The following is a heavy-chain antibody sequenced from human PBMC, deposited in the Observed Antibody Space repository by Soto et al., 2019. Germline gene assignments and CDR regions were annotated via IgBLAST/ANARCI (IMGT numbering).Heavy chain of an antibody. CDR1: GYTFTSYG. D-gene: IGHD2-2*01. J-gene: IGHJ6*03. V-gene: IGHV1-18*01. CDR3: ARLWGFGHIVVVNYYYMDV. CDR2: ISAYNGNT. Sequence: ASVKVSCKASGYTFTSYGISWVRQAPGQGLEWMGWISAYNGNTNYAQKLQGRVTMTTDTSTSTAYMELRSLRSDDTAVYYCARLWGFGHIVVVNYYYMDVWGKGTTVTVSS.